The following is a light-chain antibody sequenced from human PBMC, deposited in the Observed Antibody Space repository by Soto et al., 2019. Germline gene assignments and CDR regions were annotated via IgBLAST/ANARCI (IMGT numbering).Light chain of an antibody. V-gene: IGLV2-14*01. CDR2: EVS. CDR1: SSDVGGYNY. J-gene: IGLJ1*01. Sequence: QSVLTQPASVSGSPGQSITISCTGTSSDVGGYNYVSWYQQHPGKAPKLMIYEVSNRPSGVSNRFSGSKSGNTASLTISGLQAEDEADYYCSSYTCSSTYVFXTGTKVTVL. CDR3: SSYTCSSTYV.